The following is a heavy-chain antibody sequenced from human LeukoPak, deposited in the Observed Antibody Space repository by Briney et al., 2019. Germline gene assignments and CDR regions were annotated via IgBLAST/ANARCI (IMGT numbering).Heavy chain of an antibody. J-gene: IGHJ6*04. CDR1: GGSISSSSYY. CDR2: IYYSGST. D-gene: IGHD5-18*01. V-gene: IGHV4-39*01. Sequence: PSETLSLTCTVSGGSISSSSYYWGWIRQPPGKGLEWIGSIYYSGSTYYNPSLKSRVTISVDTSKNQFSLKPRSVTAADTAVYYCARVDTAMVHLDVWGKGTTVTVSS. CDR3: ARVDTAMVHLDV.